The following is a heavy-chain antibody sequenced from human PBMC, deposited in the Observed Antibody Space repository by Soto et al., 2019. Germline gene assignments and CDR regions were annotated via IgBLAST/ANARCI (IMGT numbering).Heavy chain of an antibody. D-gene: IGHD3-16*01. CDR1: GFTFSSYG. CDR2: ISYDGSNK. V-gene: IGHV3-30*03. J-gene: IGHJ5*02. CDR3: ATAVGEVPAGSAP. Sequence: PGGSLRLSCAASGFTFSSYGMHWVRQAPGKGLEWVAVISYDGSNKYYADSVKGRFTISRDNSKNTLYLQMNSLRAEDTAVYYGATAVGEVPAGSAPWGKGTLVPVSP.